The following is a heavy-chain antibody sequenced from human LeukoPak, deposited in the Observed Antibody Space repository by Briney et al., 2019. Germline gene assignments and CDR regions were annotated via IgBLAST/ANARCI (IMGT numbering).Heavy chain of an antibody. CDR2: ISSSGSTI. D-gene: IGHD3-22*01. CDR1: GFTFSDYY. V-gene: IGHV3-11*01. J-gene: IGHJ5*02. Sequence: GGSLRLSCAASGFTFSDYYMSWIRQAPGKGLEWVSYISSSGSTIYYADSVKGRFTISRDNAKNSLYLQMNSLRAGDTAVYYCARDWAYYYDSSGYDNWFDPWGQGTLVTVSS. CDR3: ARDWAYYYDSSGYDNWFDP.